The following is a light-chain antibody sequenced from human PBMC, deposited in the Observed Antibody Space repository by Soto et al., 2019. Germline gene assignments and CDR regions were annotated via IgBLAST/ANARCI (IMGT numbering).Light chain of an antibody. CDR3: QQYNSHSWT. CDR2: DAS. CDR1: ESISSW. V-gene: IGKV1-5*01. J-gene: IGKJ1*01. Sequence: DIQMTQSPSTLSVSVGDRVTITCRARESISSWLAWYQQRPGKAPKLLIYDASTLESGVPSRFSGSGSGTEFTLTSSSLQPDDFATYYCQQYNSHSWTFGQGTKVEIK.